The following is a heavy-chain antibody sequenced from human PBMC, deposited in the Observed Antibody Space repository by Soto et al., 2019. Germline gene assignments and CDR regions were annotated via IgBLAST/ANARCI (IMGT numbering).Heavy chain of an antibody. CDR3: ARDFLEYGGYHYGMDV. Sequence: GGSLRLSCAASGFTFSSYAMHWVRQAPGQGLEWVALISFDGLNKYHADSVQGRFTISRDRSKNTLYLQMISLRAEDTAVYYCARDFLEYGGYHYGMDVWGQGTTVTVSS. CDR2: ISFDGLNK. D-gene: IGHD6-6*01. J-gene: IGHJ6*02. V-gene: IGHV3-30-3*01. CDR1: GFTFSSYA.